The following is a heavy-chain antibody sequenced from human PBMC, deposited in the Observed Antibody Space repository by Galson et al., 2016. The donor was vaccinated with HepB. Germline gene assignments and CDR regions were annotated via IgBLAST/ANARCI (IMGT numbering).Heavy chain of an antibody. Sequence: SETLSLTCVVSSGSITSDYWWTWVRQPPGKGLEWIGESYHSGLTNFSPSLKSRVTISIDKSKDQFSLRLTSVTAADTAVYYCAKTGHTSGWGRAFEVWGQGTKVIVSS. J-gene: IGHJ3*01. CDR1: SGSITSDYW. V-gene: IGHV4-4*02. CDR2: SYHSGLT. CDR3: AKTGHTSGWGRAFEV. D-gene: IGHD6-19*01.